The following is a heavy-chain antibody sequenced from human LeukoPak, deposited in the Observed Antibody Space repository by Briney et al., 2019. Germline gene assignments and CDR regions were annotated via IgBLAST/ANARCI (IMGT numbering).Heavy chain of an antibody. J-gene: IGHJ3*02. CDR2: IKQDGSEK. Sequence: PGGSLRLSCAATGFTFSSYWMSWVRQAPGKGLEWVANIKQDGSEKYYVDSVKGRFTISRDNAKNSLYLQMNSLRAEDTAVYYCARVKGYYYDSSGYYPEDAFDIWGQGTMVTVSS. D-gene: IGHD3-22*01. V-gene: IGHV3-7*01. CDR3: ARVKGYYYDSSGYYPEDAFDI. CDR1: GFTFSSYW.